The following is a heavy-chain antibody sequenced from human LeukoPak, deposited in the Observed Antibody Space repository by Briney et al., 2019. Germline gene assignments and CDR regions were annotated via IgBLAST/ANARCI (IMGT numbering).Heavy chain of an antibody. Sequence: GESLKISCQGSRYNFTSYWIGWVRQVPGKGLEWIGIIYPVDSETRYTPSFQCQATFSADKSISTAHLHCNSLKSSDTAWYFRARQLRDYDNTTYCGTYWFDPWGQGTLVTVPS. CDR3: ARQLRDYDNTTYCGTYWFDP. CDR2: IYPVDSET. CDR1: RYNFTSYW. D-gene: IGHD3-22*01. J-gene: IGHJ5*02. V-gene: IGHV5-51*01.